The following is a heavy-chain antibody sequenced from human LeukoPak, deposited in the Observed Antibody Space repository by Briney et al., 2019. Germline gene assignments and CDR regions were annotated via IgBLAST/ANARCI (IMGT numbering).Heavy chain of an antibody. D-gene: IGHD3-10*01. CDR2: INHSGST. Sequence: SETLSLTCAVYGGSFSGYYWSWIRQPPGKGLEWIGEINHSGSTNYNPSLKSRVTISVDTSKNQFSLKLSSVTAADTAVYYCARQLVWFGELLYPYNWFDPWGQGTLVTVSP. J-gene: IGHJ5*02. V-gene: IGHV4-34*01. CDR3: ARQLVWFGELLYPYNWFDP. CDR1: GGSFSGYY.